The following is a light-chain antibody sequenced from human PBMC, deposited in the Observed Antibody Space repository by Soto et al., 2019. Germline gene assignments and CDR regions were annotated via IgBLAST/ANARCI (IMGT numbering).Light chain of an antibody. CDR1: QTISSW. CDR3: QHYNSYSEA. CDR2: KAS. V-gene: IGKV1-5*03. Sequence: DIQMTQSPSTLSGSVGDRVTITCRASQTISSWLAWYQQKPGKAPKLLIYKASTLKSGVPSRFIGSGSGTEFTLTISSLQPDDFSTYYCQHYNSYSEAFGQGTKVEIK. J-gene: IGKJ1*01.